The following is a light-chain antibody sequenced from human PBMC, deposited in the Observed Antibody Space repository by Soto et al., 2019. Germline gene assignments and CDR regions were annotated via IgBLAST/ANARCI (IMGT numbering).Light chain of an antibody. CDR3: SSYAGSNNMI. CDR1: SSDVGGYNY. CDR2: EVS. J-gene: IGLJ2*01. Sequence: QSVLTQPPSASGSPGQSVTISCTGTSSDVGGYNYVSWYQQHPGKAPKLMIYEVSKRPSGVPDRFSRSKSGNTASLTVSGLQAEDEGGYYCSSYAGSNNMIFGGGTKLTVL. V-gene: IGLV2-8*01.